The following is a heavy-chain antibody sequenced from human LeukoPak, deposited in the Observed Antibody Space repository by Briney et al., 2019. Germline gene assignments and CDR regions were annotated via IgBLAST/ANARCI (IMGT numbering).Heavy chain of an antibody. J-gene: IGHJ4*02. Sequence: PGGSLRLSCAASGFTFSDYYMSWIRQAPGKGLEWVSYISSSGSTIYYADSVKGRFTISRDNAENSLYLQMNSLRAEDTAVYYCATPPTGTLYYYDSSGQRGGIDYWGQGTLVTVSS. CDR2: ISSSGSTI. D-gene: IGHD3-22*01. CDR3: ATPPTGTLYYYDSSGQRGGIDY. CDR1: GFTFSDYY. V-gene: IGHV3-11*01.